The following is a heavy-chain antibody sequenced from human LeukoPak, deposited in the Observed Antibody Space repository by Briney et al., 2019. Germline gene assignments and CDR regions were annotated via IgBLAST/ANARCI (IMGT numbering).Heavy chain of an antibody. J-gene: IGHJ6*02. CDR2: ISAYNGNT. Sequence: GASVTVSCKASGYTFTSYGISWVRQPPGQGLEWVGWISAYNGNTNYAQKLQGRVTMTTDTSTSTAYMKLRSLRSDDTAVYYCARERKDYDFWSGYHYYYYGMDVWGQGTTVTVSS. CDR3: ARERKDYDFWSGYHYYYYGMDV. V-gene: IGHV1-18*01. D-gene: IGHD3-3*01. CDR1: GYTFTSYG.